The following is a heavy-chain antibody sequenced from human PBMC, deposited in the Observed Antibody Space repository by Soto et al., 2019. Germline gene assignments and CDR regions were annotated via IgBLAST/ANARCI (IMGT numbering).Heavy chain of an antibody. CDR2: IKQDGSEK. Sequence: GGSLRLSCVVSGFTFSSNWMTWVRQAPGKGLEWVANIKQDGSEKNYVDSVKGRFTISRDNAKKSLYLQMNSLRDEDTAVYYCARDPGCSGGSCHLDQWSQGTLVTVS. CDR3: ARDPGCSGGSCHLDQ. J-gene: IGHJ4*02. V-gene: IGHV3-7*05. D-gene: IGHD2-15*01. CDR1: GFTFSSNW.